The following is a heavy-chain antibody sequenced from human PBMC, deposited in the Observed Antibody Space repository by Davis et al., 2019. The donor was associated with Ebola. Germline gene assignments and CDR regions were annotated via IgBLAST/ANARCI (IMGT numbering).Heavy chain of an antibody. CDR2: INIGGGVT. Sequence: GESLKISCEASGFMFNTYWMHWVRQSPGKGLVWVSRINIGGGVTTYADSVKGRFTVSRDNAKNTLYLEMNSLTAEDTAVYYCSRDVNFEFYDYWGQGTLVTVSS. CDR3: SRDVNFEFYDY. D-gene: IGHD1-20*01. V-gene: IGHV3-74*01. CDR1: GFMFNTYW. J-gene: IGHJ4*02.